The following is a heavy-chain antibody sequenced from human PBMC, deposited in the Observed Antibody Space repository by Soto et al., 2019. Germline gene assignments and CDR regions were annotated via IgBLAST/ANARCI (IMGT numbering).Heavy chain of an antibody. D-gene: IGHD5-18*01. V-gene: IGHV3-7*05. CDR2: IKQDGSEK. Sequence: GGSLRLSCAASGFTFSSYWMGWVRQAPGKGLEWVANIKQDGSEKYYVDSVKGRFTISRDNAKNSLYLQMNSLRAEDTAVYYCARDFGAHPTQRGYSYGPFDYWGQGTLVTVSS. CDR3: ARDFGAHPTQRGYSYGPFDY. J-gene: IGHJ4*02. CDR1: GFTFSSYW.